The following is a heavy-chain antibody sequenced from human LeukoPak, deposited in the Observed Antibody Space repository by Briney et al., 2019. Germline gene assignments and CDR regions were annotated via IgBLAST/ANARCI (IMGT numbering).Heavy chain of an antibody. CDR2: ISAYNGNT. CDR3: ARDTSSSSPYYYYMDV. J-gene: IGHJ6*03. CDR1: GYTFTSYG. Sequence: ASVKVSCKASGYTFTSYGISWVRQAPGQGLEWMGWISAYNGNTNYAQKLQGRVTMTTDTSTSTAYMELRSLRSDDTAVYYCARDTSSSSPYYYYMDVWGKGTTVTVSS. D-gene: IGHD6-6*01. V-gene: IGHV1-18*01.